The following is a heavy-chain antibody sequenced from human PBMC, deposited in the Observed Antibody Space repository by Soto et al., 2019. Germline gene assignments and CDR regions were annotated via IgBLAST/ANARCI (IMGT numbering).Heavy chain of an antibody. Sequence: GAPVKVSCKASGYTFPSYDIKWVRQATGKGREWMGWMNPNSGNTGYAQKFQGRVTMTRNTSISTAYMELSSLRSEDTAVYYCARARTTVTTSAGYWGQGTLVTVSS. CDR2: MNPNSGNT. D-gene: IGHD4-17*01. CDR1: GYTFPSYD. J-gene: IGHJ4*02. V-gene: IGHV1-8*01. CDR3: ARARTTVTTSAGY.